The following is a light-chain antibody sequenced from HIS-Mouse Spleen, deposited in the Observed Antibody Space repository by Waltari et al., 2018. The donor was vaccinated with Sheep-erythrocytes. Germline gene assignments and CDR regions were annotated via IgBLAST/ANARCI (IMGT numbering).Light chain of an antibody. J-gene: IGLJ3*02. CDR1: SRDVAGYHY. CDR3: SSYAGSNNWV. CDR2: EVS. V-gene: IGLV2-8*01. Sequence: QSALTQPPSASGSPGQSVTISCTGTSRDVAGYHYASWYQQHPGKAPKLMIYEVSKRPSGVPDRFSGSKSGNTASLTVSGLQAEDEADYYCSSYAGSNNWVFGGGTKLTVL.